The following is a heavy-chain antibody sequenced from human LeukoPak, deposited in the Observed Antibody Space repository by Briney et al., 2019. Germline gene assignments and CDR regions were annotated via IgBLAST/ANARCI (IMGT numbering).Heavy chain of an antibody. J-gene: IGHJ3*02. Sequence: GGSLRLSCAASGFTFSSYALDWVRQAPGKGLEWVAVISKDGNSQNYADSVKGRFTISRDNSKNTLYLQMNSLRPEDTAVYYCAGESFDIWGQGTTVTVAS. V-gene: IGHV3-30*04. CDR3: AGESFDI. CDR2: ISKDGNSQ. CDR1: GFTFSSYA.